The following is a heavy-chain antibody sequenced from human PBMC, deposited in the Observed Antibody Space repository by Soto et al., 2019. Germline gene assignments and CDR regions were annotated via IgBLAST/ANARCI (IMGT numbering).Heavy chain of an antibody. J-gene: IGHJ6*02. D-gene: IGHD2-21*02. V-gene: IGHV3-21*01. CDR1: GFTFSSYS. CDR3: ASDQEYCGGDCYPQRGDYYYGMDV. CDR2: ISSSSSYI. Sequence: GGSLRLSCAASGFTFSSYSMNWVRQAPGKGLEWVSSISSSSSYIYYADSVKGRFTISRDNAKNSLYLQMNSLRAEDTAVYYCASDQEYCGGDCYPQRGDYYYGMDVWGQGTTVTVSS.